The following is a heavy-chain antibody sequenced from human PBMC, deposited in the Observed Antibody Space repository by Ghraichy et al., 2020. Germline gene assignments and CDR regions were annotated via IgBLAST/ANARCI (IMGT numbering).Heavy chain of an antibody. CDR2: ISSSSSYI. CDR3: ATSCDTSCPWGPDY. D-gene: IGHD2-2*01. Sequence: GGSLRLSCAASGFTFSSYRMNWVRQAPGEGLEWVSSISSSSSYIYYADSVKGRFTISRDNAKYSLYLQMNSLRAEDTAVYYCATSCDTSCPWGPDYWGQGILVTVSS. CDR1: GFTFSSYR. J-gene: IGHJ4*02. V-gene: IGHV3-21*01.